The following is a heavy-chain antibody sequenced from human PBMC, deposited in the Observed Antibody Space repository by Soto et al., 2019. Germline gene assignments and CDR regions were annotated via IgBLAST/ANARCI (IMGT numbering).Heavy chain of an antibody. V-gene: IGHV5-51*01. CDR3: ARHTRVIAAAGNYYYYGMDV. CDR2: IYPGDSDT. Sequence: PGESLKISCEGPGYSFTSYWIGWVRQMPGKGLEWMGIIYPGDSDTRYSPSFQGQVTISADKSISTAYLQWSSLKASDTAMYYCARHTRVIAAAGNYYYYGMDVWGQGTTVTVSS. J-gene: IGHJ6*02. CDR1: GYSFTSYW. D-gene: IGHD6-13*01.